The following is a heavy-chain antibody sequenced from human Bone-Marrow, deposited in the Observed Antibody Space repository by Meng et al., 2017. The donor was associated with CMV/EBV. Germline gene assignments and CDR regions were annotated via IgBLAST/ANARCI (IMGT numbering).Heavy chain of an antibody. CDR3: ARELVNYEGYYYYGMDV. CDR1: TFSSYA. Sequence: TFSSYAISWVRQAPGQGLEWMGGIIPILGIANYAQKFQGRVTITADKSTSTAYMELSSLRSEDTAVYYCARELVNYEGYYYYGMDVWGQGTTVTVSS. V-gene: IGHV1-69*10. D-gene: IGHD4-11*01. CDR2: IIPILGIA. J-gene: IGHJ6*02.